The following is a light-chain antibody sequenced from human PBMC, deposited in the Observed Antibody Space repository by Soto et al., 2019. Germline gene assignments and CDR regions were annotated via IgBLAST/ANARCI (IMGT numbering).Light chain of an antibody. CDR1: QTVTSNY. Sequence: EIVLTQSPGSLSLSPGDRATLSCRASQTVTSNYLAWYQQKPGQAPRLLIYAASSWATGIPDRFSGGGSGTDFTLTITRLEPEDFAVYYCHQYGDSPQTFGQGPKVEIK. CDR2: AAS. V-gene: IGKV3-20*01. CDR3: HQYGDSPQT. J-gene: IGKJ1*01.